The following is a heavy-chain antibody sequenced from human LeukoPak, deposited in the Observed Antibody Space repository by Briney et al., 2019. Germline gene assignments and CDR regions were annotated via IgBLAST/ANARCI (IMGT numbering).Heavy chain of an antibody. V-gene: IGHV3-23*01. CDR1: GFTFSSYA. D-gene: IGHD2-8*01. J-gene: IGHJ4*02. CDR3: AKGQDIVLMVYAFDY. CDR2: ISGSGGST. Sequence: GGSLSVSCAASGFTFSSYAMSWVRQAPGTGLEGVSAISGSGGSTYYADSLKWRITISRHNSKNTLYLQMNSLRAEDAAVYYCAKGQDIVLMVYAFDYWGQRTLVTVSS.